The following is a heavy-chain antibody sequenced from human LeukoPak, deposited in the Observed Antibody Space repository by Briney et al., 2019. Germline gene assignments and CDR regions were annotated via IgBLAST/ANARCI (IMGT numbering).Heavy chain of an antibody. J-gene: IGHJ6*04. Sequence: PGGSLRLSCAASGFTFSDYYMSWVRQAPGKGLEWVGFIRSKTYGETTEYAASVKGRFTISIDDSKSIAYLQMNSLKTEDTAVYYCSRADYYGSGSPISLDVWGKGTTVTVSS. CDR2: IRSKTYGETT. CDR3: SRADYYGSGSPISLDV. CDR1: GFTFSDYY. V-gene: IGHV3-49*04. D-gene: IGHD3-10*01.